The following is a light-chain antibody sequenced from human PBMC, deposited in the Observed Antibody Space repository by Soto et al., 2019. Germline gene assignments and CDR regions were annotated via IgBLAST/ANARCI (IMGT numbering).Light chain of an antibody. J-gene: IGKJ4*01. CDR3: HKYSTFPLS. CDR2: GAS. Sequence: EILLTQSPGTLSLSPGDRATLSCRASQSLGSTFLAWYQQKSGQSPRLLIYGASDRATDIPDRFSGSGSGADFTLTISSLEPEDFAVYYCHKYSTFPLSFGRGTKVEIK. V-gene: IGKV3-20*01. CDR1: QSLGSTF.